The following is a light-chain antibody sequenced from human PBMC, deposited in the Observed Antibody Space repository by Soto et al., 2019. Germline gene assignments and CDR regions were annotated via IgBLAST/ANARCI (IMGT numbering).Light chain of an antibody. CDR2: GNS. Sequence: QSALTQPPSVSGAPGQRVTISCTGSSSNIGAVYDVHWYQQFPGTAPKLLIYGNSNRPSGVPARFSGSKSGSSASLAITGLQAEDEADDYCQSYDSSLTGPKVLFGGGTKLTVL. CDR1: SSNIGAVYD. J-gene: IGLJ2*01. V-gene: IGLV1-40*01. CDR3: QSYDSSLTGPKVL.